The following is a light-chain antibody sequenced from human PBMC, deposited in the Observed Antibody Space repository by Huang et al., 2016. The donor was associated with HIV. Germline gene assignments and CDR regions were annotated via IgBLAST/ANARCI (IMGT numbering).Light chain of an antibody. V-gene: IGKV4-1*01. J-gene: IGKJ2*01. CDR2: WAS. CDR1: QSVLYSSSNKNY. CDR3: QQFYSTPYT. Sequence: DIVMTQSPDSLTVSLGERATINCKSSQSVLYSSSNKNYLAWYQQKPGQPPKLLIYWASTRESGVPDRFSGSGSVTDFTLTISSLQAEDVAVYYCQQFYSTPYTFGQGTRLEIK.